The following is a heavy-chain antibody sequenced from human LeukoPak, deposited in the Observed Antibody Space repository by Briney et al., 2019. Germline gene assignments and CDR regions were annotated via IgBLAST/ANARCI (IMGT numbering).Heavy chain of an antibody. J-gene: IGHJ4*02. D-gene: IGHD3-3*01. CDR3: AKDGITIFGVAYGLDY. CDR2: ISGSGGST. CDR1: GFTFSSYA. Sequence: PGGSLRLSCAASGFTFSSYAMSWVRQASGKGLEWVSAISGSGGSTYCADSVKGRFTISRDNSKNTLYLQMNSLRAEDTAVYYCAKDGITIFGVAYGLDYWGQGTLVTVSS. V-gene: IGHV3-23*01.